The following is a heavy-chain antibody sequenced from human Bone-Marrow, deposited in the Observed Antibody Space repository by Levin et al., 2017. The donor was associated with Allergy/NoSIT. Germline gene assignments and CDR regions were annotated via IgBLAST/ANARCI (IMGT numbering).Heavy chain of an antibody. D-gene: IGHD2-15*01. J-gene: IGHJ4*02. CDR1: GYTFTSYD. CDR2: MNPNSGNR. Sequence: GESLKISCKASGYTFTSYDINWVRQATGQGLEWMGWMNPNSGNRGHAQKFQGRVTMTRNTSISTAYMELSSLRSEDTAVYYCARGRGYCSGGSCYFIDYWGQGTLVTVSS. V-gene: IGHV1-8*01. CDR3: ARGRGYCSGGSCYFIDY.